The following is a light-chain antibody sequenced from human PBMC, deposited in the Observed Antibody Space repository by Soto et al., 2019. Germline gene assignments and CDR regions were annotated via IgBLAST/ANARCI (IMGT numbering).Light chain of an antibody. CDR2: DAS. Sequence: EIVLTQSPGTLSLSPGDRATLFCRARQSLTNPYIAWYQQKPGQAPRLLIYDASNRATGIPARFSGSGSGTDFTLTISGLQSEDFAVYYCQQYSKWPPWTFGPGTKVDIK. J-gene: IGKJ1*01. V-gene: IGKV3-20*01. CDR1: QSLTNPY. CDR3: QQYSKWPPWT.